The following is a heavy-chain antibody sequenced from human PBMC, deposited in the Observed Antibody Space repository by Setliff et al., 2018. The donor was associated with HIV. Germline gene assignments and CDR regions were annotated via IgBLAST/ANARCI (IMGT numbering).Heavy chain of an antibody. CDR3: VRDGYNNWDLDH. D-gene: IGHD5-12*01. J-gene: IGHJ4*02. CDR1: GFTFSSYG. CDR2: MSYDGSNK. V-gene: IGHV3-30*03. Sequence: GGSLRLSCAASGFTFSSYGMNWVRQAPGKGLEWVAVMSYDGSNKYYADSVKGRFTISRDNAKNSLYLEMNSLRAEDTAMYYCVRDGYNNWDLDHWGQGTLVTVSS.